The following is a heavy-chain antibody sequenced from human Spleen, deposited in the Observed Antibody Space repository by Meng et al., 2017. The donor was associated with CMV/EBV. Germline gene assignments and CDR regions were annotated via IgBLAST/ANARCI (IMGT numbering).Heavy chain of an antibody. J-gene: IGHJ4*02. D-gene: IGHD3-10*01. CDR1: GGTFRTYA. CDR2: IIPMGETA. V-gene: IGHV1-69*11. Sequence: KASGGTFRTYAINWVRQAPGQGLEWMGTIIPMGETAIYTQKFRGRVTITADESTITAHMEISGLTSEDTAVYYCATDGPGGGSYCLYWGQGTLVTVSS. CDR3: ATDGPGGGSYCLY.